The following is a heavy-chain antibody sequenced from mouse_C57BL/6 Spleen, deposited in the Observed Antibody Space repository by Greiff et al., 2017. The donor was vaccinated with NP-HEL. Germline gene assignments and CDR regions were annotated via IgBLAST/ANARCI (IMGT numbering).Heavy chain of an antibody. V-gene: IGHV5-4*01. D-gene: IGHD1-1*01. CDR1: GFTFSSYA. CDR2: ISDGGSYT. CDR3: ARDRLLGGYAY. Sequence: EVMLVESGGGLVKPGGSLKLSCAASGFTFSSYAMSWVRQTPEKRLEWVATISDGGSYTYYPDNVKGRFTISRDNAKNNLYLQMSHLKSEDTAMYYCARDRLLGGYAYWGQGTLVTVSA. J-gene: IGHJ3*01.